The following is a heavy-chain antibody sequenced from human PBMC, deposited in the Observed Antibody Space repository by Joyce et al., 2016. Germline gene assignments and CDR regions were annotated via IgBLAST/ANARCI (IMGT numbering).Heavy chain of an antibody. Sequence: QVQLVQSGAEVKKPGSSVKVPCKASGGTLNSYALDWVRQAPGQGPEWMGGIVTVFVTANYAQKFQGRVTITADEATNTAYMELRSLKSEDTALYYCTRRRIVGTTPHFDYWGQGTLVTVSS. V-gene: IGHV1-69*01. CDR1: GGTLNSYA. CDR3: TRRRIVGTTPHFDY. CDR2: IVTVFVTA. D-gene: IGHD1-26*01. J-gene: IGHJ4*02.